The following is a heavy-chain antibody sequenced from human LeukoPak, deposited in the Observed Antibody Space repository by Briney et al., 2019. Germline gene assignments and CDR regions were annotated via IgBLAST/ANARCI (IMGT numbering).Heavy chain of an antibody. Sequence: SETLSLTCTVSVGSISTYYWNWIRQPPGKGLEWIGYIYYSGSTKYNPSLTSRVSVSIDTSKNQFSLKLTSVTAADTAVYYCARRAGTTFDYWGQGILVTVSS. CDR2: IYYSGST. V-gene: IGHV4-59*08. J-gene: IGHJ4*02. CDR3: ARRAGTTFDY. D-gene: IGHD3-10*01. CDR1: VGSISTYY.